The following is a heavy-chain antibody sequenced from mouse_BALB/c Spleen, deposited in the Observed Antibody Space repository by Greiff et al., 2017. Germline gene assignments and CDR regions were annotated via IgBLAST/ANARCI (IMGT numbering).Heavy chain of an antibody. D-gene: IGHD1-1*01. Sequence: VQLKESGPSLVKPSQTLSLTCSVTGDSITSGYWNWIRKFPGNKLEYMGYISYSGSTYYNPSLKSRISITRDTSKNQYYLQLNSVTTEDTATYYCARSSLDYYGSSWFAYWGQGTLVTVSA. J-gene: IGHJ3*01. CDR2: ISYSGST. V-gene: IGHV3-8*02. CDR3: ARSSLDYYGSSWFAY. CDR1: GDSITSGY.